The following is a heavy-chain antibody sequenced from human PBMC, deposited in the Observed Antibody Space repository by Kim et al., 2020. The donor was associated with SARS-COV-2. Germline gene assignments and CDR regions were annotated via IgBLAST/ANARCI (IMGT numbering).Heavy chain of an antibody. V-gene: IGHV3-30*18. J-gene: IGHJ6*01. Sequence: AVISYDGSNTYYAHSVKGRFSISRDNSKNTLYLQMKSLRAEDTDVYYCVKGLGGGWTNYGIDVWGQGTTVSVSS. D-gene: IGHD3-10*01. CDR3: VKGLGGGWTNYGIDV. CDR2: ISYDGSNT.